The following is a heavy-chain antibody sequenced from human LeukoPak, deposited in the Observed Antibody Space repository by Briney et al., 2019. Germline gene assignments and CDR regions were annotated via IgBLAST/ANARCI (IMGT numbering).Heavy chain of an antibody. CDR3: ARGNYDSSGYYRNSMYYFDY. CDR2: ISSSSSYI. D-gene: IGHD3-22*01. CDR1: GFTFSSYS. J-gene: IGHJ4*02. Sequence: GGSLRLSCAASGFTFSSYSMNWVRQAPGKGLEWVSSISSSSSYIYYADSVKGRFTISRDNAKNSLYLQMNSLRAEDTAVYYCARGNYDSSGYYRNSMYYFDYWGQRTLVTVSS. V-gene: IGHV3-21*01.